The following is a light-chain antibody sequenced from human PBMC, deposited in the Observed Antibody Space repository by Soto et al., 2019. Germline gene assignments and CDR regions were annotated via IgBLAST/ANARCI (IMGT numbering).Light chain of an antibody. CDR2: DAS. J-gene: IGKJ4*01. CDR3: QQFTSYPLP. CDR1: QTVRNNY. V-gene: IGKV3-20*01. Sequence: VLTQPPATLSLSPGERTTLSCRASQTVRNNYLAWYQQKPGQAPRLLIYDASSRATGIPDRFSGGGSGTDFTLTISRLEPEDFALYYCQQFTSYPLPFGGGSIEDIK.